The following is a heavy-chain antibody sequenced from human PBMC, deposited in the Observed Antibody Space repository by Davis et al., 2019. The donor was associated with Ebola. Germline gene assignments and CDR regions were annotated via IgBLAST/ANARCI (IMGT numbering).Heavy chain of an antibody. Sequence: MPSQTLSPTCTLSTGSISSSSHYWGWIRQPPGKGLEWIGSIYYSGRTYYNPSLKSRVTISVDTSKNQFSLKLSSVTAADTAVYYCNSKGYYYYGMDVWGQGTTVTVSS. CDR1: TGSISSSSHY. J-gene: IGHJ6*02. CDR3: NSKGYYYYGMDV. V-gene: IGHV4-39*07. D-gene: IGHD4-11*01. CDR2: IYYSGRT.